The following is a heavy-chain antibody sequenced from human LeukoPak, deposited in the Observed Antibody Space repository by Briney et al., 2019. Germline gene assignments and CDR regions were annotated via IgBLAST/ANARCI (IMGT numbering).Heavy chain of an antibody. CDR2: IYYSGST. Sequence: SETLSLTCTVSRGSITIGGYCWSWIRQHPGKGLEWIGYIYYSGSTYYNPSLKSPVTISVDTSKNQFSLKLSSVTAADTAVYYCARGFREQQLAFDIWGQGTMVTVSS. J-gene: IGHJ3*02. CDR1: RGSITIGGYC. D-gene: IGHD6-13*01. V-gene: IGHV4-31*01. CDR3: ARGFREQQLAFDI.